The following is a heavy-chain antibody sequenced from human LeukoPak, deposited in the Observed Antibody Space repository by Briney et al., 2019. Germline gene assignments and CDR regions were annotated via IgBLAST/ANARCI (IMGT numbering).Heavy chain of an antibody. CDR1: EFTFSSYW. Sequence: GGSLTLSCALSEFTFSSYWMSWVRHAPEGGLEWVANIIQDGSETNYMDSVKGRFTLSRDTAKNSLYLQINSLRDEDTAVYYCARVFYDSSGNRPCDYWGQGTLVTVSS. V-gene: IGHV3-7*02. CDR3: ARVFYDSSGNRPCDY. CDR2: IIQDGSET. J-gene: IGHJ4*02. D-gene: IGHD3-22*01.